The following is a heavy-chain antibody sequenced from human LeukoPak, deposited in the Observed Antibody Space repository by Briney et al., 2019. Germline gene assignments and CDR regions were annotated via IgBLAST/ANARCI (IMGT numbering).Heavy chain of an antibody. D-gene: IGHD4-23*01. Sequence: PGGSLRLSCAASGFTFSSYGMHWVRQAPGKGLEWVALISYDGSHKYYADSVKGRFTISRDNSKNTLYLQMNSLRAEDTAVYYCVGYGGNLYWGQGTLVTVSS. V-gene: IGHV3-30*03. CDR2: ISYDGSHK. CDR3: VGYGGNLY. J-gene: IGHJ4*02. CDR1: GFTFSSYG.